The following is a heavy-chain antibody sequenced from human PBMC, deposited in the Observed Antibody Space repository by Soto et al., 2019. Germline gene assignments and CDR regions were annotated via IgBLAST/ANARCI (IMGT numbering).Heavy chain of an antibody. J-gene: IGHJ4*02. CDR1: GFTFTNYA. D-gene: IGHD3-16*01. CDR3: AKNYAEDAAFFAY. V-gene: IGHV3-23*01. Sequence: DVQLLDSGGGLVQPGGSLRLSCAASGFTFTNYAMTWVRQAPGKGPEWVSAISGSGAHTYYADSVRGRFTISRDNSKNTLYLQLNRLRAEDTAVYYCAKNYAEDAAFFAYWGRGTLVTVSS. CDR2: ISGSGAHT.